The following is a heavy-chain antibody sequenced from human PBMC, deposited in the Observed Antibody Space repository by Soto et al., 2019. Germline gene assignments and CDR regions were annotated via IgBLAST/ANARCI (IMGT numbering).Heavy chain of an antibody. CDR3: AKDRMPRICSAWVGWFDH. V-gene: IGHV3-9*01. CDR2: ISWNSGSI. D-gene: IGHD1-26*01. Sequence: EVQLVESGGGLVQPGRSLRLSCEASGFTFDDYAMHWVRQAPGKGLEWVSGISWNSGSIGYADSVKGRFTISRDNAQNSLYMQMNSRSAADTAVYDCAKDRMPRICSAWVGWFDHWGQGTLVTVSS. CDR1: GFTFDDYA. J-gene: IGHJ5*02.